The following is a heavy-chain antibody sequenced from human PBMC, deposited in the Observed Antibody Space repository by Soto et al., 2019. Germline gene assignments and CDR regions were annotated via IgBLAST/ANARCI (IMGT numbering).Heavy chain of an antibody. J-gene: IGHJ4*02. V-gene: IGHV4-61*01. Sequence: QVQLQESGPGLVKPSETLSLTCTVSGGSVSSGSYYWSWIRQPPGKGLEWIGYIYYSGSTNYNPSLSGRVTISVDTSKNQFSLKVSSVTAADTAVYDCARGRTYYDILTGYYKIPNFDYWGQGTLVTVSS. CDR3: ARGRTYYDILTGYYKIPNFDY. CDR1: GGSVSSGSYY. D-gene: IGHD3-9*01. CDR2: IYYSGST.